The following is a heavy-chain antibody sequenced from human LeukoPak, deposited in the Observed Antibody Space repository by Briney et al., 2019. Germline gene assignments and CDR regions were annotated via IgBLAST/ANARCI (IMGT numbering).Heavy chain of an antibody. CDR1: GFTVSSNY. D-gene: IGHD5-18*01. CDR2: IKQDGSEK. CDR3: AREGEPIDVDTAMVVAFDI. J-gene: IGHJ3*02. V-gene: IGHV3-7*01. Sequence: GGSLRLSCAASGFTVSSNYMSWVRQAPGKGLEWVANIKQDGSEKYYVDSVKGRFTISRDNAKNSLYLQMNSLRAEDTAVYYCAREGEPIDVDTAMVVAFDIWGQGTMVTVSS.